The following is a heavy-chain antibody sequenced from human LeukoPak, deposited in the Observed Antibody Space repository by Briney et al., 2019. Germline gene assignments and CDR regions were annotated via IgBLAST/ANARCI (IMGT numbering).Heavy chain of an antibody. J-gene: IGHJ3*02. Sequence: GESLKISCKGSGYSFTSYWIGWVRQMPGKGLEWMGIIYPGDSDTRYSPSFQGQVTISADKSISTAYLQWSSLKASDTAMYYCACSYYYSSGSHDVFDIWGQGTMVTVSS. D-gene: IGHD3-10*01. CDR1: GYSFTSYW. V-gene: IGHV5-51*01. CDR3: ACSYYYSSGSHDVFDI. CDR2: IYPGDSDT.